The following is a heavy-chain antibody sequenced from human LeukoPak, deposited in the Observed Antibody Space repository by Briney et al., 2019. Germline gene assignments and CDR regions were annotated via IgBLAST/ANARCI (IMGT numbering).Heavy chain of an antibody. D-gene: IGHD3-22*01. CDR3: ARDRGWRSSGYYLYHFDY. J-gene: IGHJ4*02. CDR2: IKQDGSEK. V-gene: IGHV3-7*01. CDR1: GFTFSSYW. Sequence: PGGSLRLSCAASGFTFSSYWMSWVRQAPGKGLEWVANIKQDGSEKYYVDSVKGRFTISRDNAKNSLYLEMSSLRGEDTAVYYCARDRGWRSSGYYLYHFDYWGQGTLVTFAS.